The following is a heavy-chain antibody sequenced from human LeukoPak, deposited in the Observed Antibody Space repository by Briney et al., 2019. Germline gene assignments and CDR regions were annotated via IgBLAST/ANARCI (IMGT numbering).Heavy chain of an antibody. Sequence: PGGSLRLSCAASGFTFSSYWMSWVRQAPGKGLEWVANIKQDGSEKYYVDSVKGRFAISRDNAKNSLYLQMNSLRAEDTAVYYCARDLRQKDYYGMDVWGQGTTVTVPS. CDR3: ARDLRQKDYYGMDV. V-gene: IGHV3-7*01. CDR2: IKQDGSEK. CDR1: GFTFSSYW. J-gene: IGHJ6*02.